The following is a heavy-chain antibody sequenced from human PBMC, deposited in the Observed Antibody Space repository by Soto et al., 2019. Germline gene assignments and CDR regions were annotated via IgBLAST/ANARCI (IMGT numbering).Heavy chain of an antibody. CDR3: ARDPAPIGWYDY. Sequence: PGGSLRLSCAASGFSFNNYWMHWVRQAPGKGLVWVSRINSDGSSAAYADSVKGRFTISRDNAKNTLYLQMNSLRAEDTAVYYCARDPAPIGWYDYWGQGTLVTVSS. CDR2: INSDGSSA. V-gene: IGHV3-74*01. J-gene: IGHJ4*02. CDR1: GFSFNNYW. D-gene: IGHD6-19*01.